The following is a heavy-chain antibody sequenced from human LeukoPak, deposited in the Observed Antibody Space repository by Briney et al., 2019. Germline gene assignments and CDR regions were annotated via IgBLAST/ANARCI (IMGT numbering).Heavy chain of an antibody. CDR2: VHPSEGT. D-gene: IGHD3-22*01. CDR3: ATYYDRSGYELDY. Sequence: SETLSLTCAVSGGSVSHSNWWTWVRQSPGKGLEWIGEVHPSEGTNYNPSLKSRVTISLDKSKNQFSLELNSVTAADTAIYYCATYYDRSGYELDYWGQGTLVTVST. V-gene: IGHV4-4*02. J-gene: IGHJ4*02. CDR1: GGSVSHSNW.